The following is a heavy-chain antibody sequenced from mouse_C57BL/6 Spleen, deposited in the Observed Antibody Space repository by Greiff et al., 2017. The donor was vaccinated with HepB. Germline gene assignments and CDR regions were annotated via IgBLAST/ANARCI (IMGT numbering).Heavy chain of an antibody. Sequence: VQLKQSGPGLVKPSQSLSLTCSVTGYSITSGYYWNWIRQFPGNKLEWMGYISYDGSNNYNPSLKNRISITRDTSKNQFFLKLNSVTTEDTATYDCARGSRWYFDVWGTGTTVTVSS. J-gene: IGHJ1*03. CDR2: ISYDGSN. CDR1: GYSITSGYY. CDR3: ARGSRWYFDV. V-gene: IGHV3-6*01.